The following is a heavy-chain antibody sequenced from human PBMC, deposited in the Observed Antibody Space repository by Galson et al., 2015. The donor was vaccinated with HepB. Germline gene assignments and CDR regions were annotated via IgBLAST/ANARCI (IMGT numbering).Heavy chain of an antibody. Sequence: QSGAEVKKAGESLKISCQGSGYSFSTYWIAWVRQMPGKGLEWMGIVYPRDSDTRYNPSFQGQVTISADKSISTAYLQWSSLKASDTAMYYCARTFWSGYSDAFEIWGQGTMVTVSS. D-gene: IGHD3-3*01. CDR3: ARTFWSGYSDAFEI. V-gene: IGHV5-51*01. J-gene: IGHJ3*02. CDR2: VYPRDSDT. CDR1: GYSFSTYW.